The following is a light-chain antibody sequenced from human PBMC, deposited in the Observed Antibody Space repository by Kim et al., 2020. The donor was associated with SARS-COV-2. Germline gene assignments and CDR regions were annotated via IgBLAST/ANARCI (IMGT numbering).Light chain of an antibody. V-gene: IGLV10-54*01. CDR2: RNN. J-gene: IGLJ2*01. CDR3: SAWGSSLSAVV. CDR1: SNNVGNQG. Sequence: QTATLPCTGNSNNVGNQGAAWLQQHQGHPPKLLSYRNNNRPSGISERLSASRSGNTASLTITGLQPEDEADYYCSAWGSSLSAVVFGGGTQLTVL.